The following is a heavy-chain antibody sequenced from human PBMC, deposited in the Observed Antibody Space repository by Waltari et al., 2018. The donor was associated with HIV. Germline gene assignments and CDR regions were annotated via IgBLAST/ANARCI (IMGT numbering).Heavy chain of an antibody. D-gene: IGHD3-16*02. CDR1: GFTFSSYW. CDR3: ARLGYVWGSYRSPRAFDI. Sequence: EVQLVESGGGLVQPGGSLRLSCAASGFTFSSYWMHWVGQAPGKGLGWVSRINSDGSSTSYADSVKGRFTISRDNAKNTLYLQMNSLRAEDTAVYYCARLGYVWGSYRSPRAFDIWGQGTMVTVSS. CDR2: INSDGSST. V-gene: IGHV3-74*01. J-gene: IGHJ3*02.